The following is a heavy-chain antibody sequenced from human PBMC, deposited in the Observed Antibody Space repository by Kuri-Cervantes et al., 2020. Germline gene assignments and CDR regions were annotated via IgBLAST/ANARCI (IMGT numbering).Heavy chain of an antibody. CDR1: GGSVSSGSYY. V-gene: IGHV4-61*01. D-gene: IGHD3-10*01. Sequence: GSLRLSCTVSGGSVSSGSYYWSWIRQPPGKGLEWIGYIYYSGSTNYNPSLKSRVTISVDTSKNQFSLKLSSVTAADTAVYYCARVRDGSGSYYRLAEYYFDYWGQGTLVTVSS. CDR3: ARVRDGSGSYYRLAEYYFDY. J-gene: IGHJ4*02. CDR2: IYYSGST.